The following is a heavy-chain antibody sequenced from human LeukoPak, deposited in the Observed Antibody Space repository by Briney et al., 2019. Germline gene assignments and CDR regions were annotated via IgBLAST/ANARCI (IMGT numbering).Heavy chain of an antibody. CDR2: INPGGSDK. V-gene: IGHV3-7*01. Sequence: GGSLILSCAASGFTFSNAWMSWVRQAPGKGLEWVANINPGGSDKYYVDSVRGRFTISRDNAENSLYLQVNSPRAEDTAVYYCTRDNNNLFDYWGQGTLVTVSS. CDR3: TRDNNNLFDY. CDR1: GFTFSNAW. J-gene: IGHJ4*02. D-gene: IGHD1/OR15-1a*01.